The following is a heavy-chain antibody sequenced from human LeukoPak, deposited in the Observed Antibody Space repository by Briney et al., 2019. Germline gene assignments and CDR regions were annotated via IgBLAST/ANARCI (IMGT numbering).Heavy chain of an antibody. V-gene: IGHV3-30*02. CDR1: GFTFSSYG. Sequence: GGSLRLSCAASGFTFSSYGMRWVRQAPGKGLEWVAFIRYDGSNKYYADSVKGRFTISRDNSKNTLYLQMNSLRAEDTAVYYCAKDHLGYCSSTSCSGGSDYWGQGTLVTVSS. CDR3: AKDHLGYCSSTSCSGGSDY. CDR2: IRYDGSNK. J-gene: IGHJ4*02. D-gene: IGHD2-2*01.